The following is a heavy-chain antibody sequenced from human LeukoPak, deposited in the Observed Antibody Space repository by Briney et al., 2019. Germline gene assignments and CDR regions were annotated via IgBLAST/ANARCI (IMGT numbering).Heavy chain of an antibody. CDR2: INPSGGST. D-gene: IGHD4-23*01. Sequence: ASVKVSCKASGYTFTSYYMHWVRQAPGQGLEWMGIINPSGGSTSYAQKFQGRVTMTRDMSTSTVYMELSSLRSEDTAVYYCARDDYGGNSARVAFDIWGQGTMVTVSS. CDR3: ARDDYGGNSARVAFDI. CDR1: GYTFTSYY. V-gene: IGHV1-46*01. J-gene: IGHJ3*02.